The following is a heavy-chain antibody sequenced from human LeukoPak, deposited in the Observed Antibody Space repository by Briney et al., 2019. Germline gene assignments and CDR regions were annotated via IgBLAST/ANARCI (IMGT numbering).Heavy chain of an antibody. CDR1: GFTCSNYA. CDR3: AKARTDMFSLSWFDY. J-gene: IGHJ4*02. CDR2: ISAYGDSK. D-gene: IGHD3-10*02. V-gene: IGHV3-23*01. Sequence: GGSLRLSCAASGFTCSNYATSWVRQAPGKGLEWVSGISAYGDSKYYADSVNGRFTISRDNSKNTLYLQMNSLRAEDTAVYYCAKARTDMFSLSWFDYWGQGTLVTVSS.